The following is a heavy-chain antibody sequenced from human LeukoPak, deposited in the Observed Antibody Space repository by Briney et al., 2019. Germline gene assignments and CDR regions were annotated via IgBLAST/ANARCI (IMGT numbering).Heavy chain of an antibody. V-gene: IGHV3-7*01. D-gene: IGHD5-18*01. J-gene: IGHJ4*02. CDR3: ARDLSGVTGYTYGRGIDY. Sequence: GGSLRLSCAASRFTFISYWMSWVGQAPGKGLEWVANIKQDGSEKYYVDSVKGRFTISRDNAKNSLYLQMNSLRVEDTAVYYCARDLSGVTGYTYGRGIDYWGQGTLVTVSS. CDR1: RFTFISYW. CDR2: IKQDGSEK.